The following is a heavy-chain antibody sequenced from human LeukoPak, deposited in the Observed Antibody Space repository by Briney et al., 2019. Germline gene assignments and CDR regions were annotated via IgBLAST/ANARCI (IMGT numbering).Heavy chain of an antibody. CDR3: ARGATISQYYYGLDV. J-gene: IGHJ6*02. CDR2: LNRNGGT. CDR1: GGSFNNYF. V-gene: IGHV4-34*01. D-gene: IGHD5-12*01. Sequence: SETLSLTCAVYGGSFNNYFWNWIRQPPGKGLEWIGELNRNGGTNYNPSLKSRVTISPDTSKNQFSLKLTSVSAADTAVYYCARGATISQYYYGLDVWGQGTPVTVSS.